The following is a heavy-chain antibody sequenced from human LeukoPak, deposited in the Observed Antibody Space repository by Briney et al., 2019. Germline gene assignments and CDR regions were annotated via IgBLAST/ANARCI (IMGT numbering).Heavy chain of an antibody. CDR1: GYTFTGYY. Sequence: ASVKVSCKASGYTFTGYYMHWVRQAPGQGLEWMGWINPNSGGTNYAQKFQGRVTMTRDTSISTAYMELSRLRSDDTAVYYCATDGYYDILTGYPNYYYGMDVWGQGTTVTVSS. CDR3: ATDGYYDILTGYPNYYYGMDV. CDR2: INPNSGGT. D-gene: IGHD3-9*01. J-gene: IGHJ6*02. V-gene: IGHV1-2*02.